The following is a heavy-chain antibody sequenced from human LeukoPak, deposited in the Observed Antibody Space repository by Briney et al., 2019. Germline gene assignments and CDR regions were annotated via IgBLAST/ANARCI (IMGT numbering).Heavy chain of an antibody. CDR1: GGSITGDY. CDR2: MYYTGSA. Sequence: TLSLTCTVSGGSITGDYWNWIRQPPGKELEWIAYMYYTGSANYSPSLQSRVTISVDTSKNYFSLNLVSVTAADTAMYYCARHDDVPVIRRGFDYWGQGILICLSS. D-gene: IGHD2-21*02. J-gene: IGHJ4*02. V-gene: IGHV4-59*08. CDR3: ARHDDVPVIRRGFDY.